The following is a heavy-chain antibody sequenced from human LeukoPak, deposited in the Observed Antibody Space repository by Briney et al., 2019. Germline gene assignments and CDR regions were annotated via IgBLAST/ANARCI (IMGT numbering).Heavy chain of an antibody. V-gene: IGHV4-59*01. CDR3: ARGSSGYYSLDYYGMDV. CDR2: IYYSGST. Sequence: SETLSLTCTVSGGSISSYYWSWIRQPPGKGLGWIRYIYYSGSTNYNPSLKSRVTISVDTSKNQFSLKLSSVTAADTVVYYFARGSSGYYSLDYYGMDVWGQGTTVTVSS. CDR1: GGSISSYY. J-gene: IGHJ6*02. D-gene: IGHD3-22*01.